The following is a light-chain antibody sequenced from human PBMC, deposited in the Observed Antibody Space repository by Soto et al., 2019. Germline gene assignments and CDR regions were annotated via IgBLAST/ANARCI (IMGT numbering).Light chain of an antibody. CDR3: QQYDSYSS. Sequence: DIQMTQSPSTLSAFVGDRVTITCRASQSVSRWVAWYQQKPGKAPKLLISKASTLENGVPSRFSGSDSGTQFTLTISSLQPDDSASYYCQQYDSYSSFGQGTKLEIK. V-gene: IGKV1-5*03. CDR1: QSVSRW. CDR2: KAS. J-gene: IGKJ2*01.